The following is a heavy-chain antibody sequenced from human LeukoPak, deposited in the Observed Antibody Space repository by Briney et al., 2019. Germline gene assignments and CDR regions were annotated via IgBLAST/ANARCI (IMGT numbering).Heavy chain of an antibody. Sequence: PGGSLRLSCAASGFTVGSNSMGWVRQAPGKGLEWVSSISSSSSYIYYADSVKGRFTISRDNAKNSLYLQMNSLRAEDTAVYYCARDSSGSYLNYYYYYMDVWGKGTTVTVSS. CDR1: GFTVGSNS. D-gene: IGHD1-26*01. V-gene: IGHV3-21*01. CDR3: ARDSSGSYLNYYYYYMDV. J-gene: IGHJ6*03. CDR2: ISSSSSYI.